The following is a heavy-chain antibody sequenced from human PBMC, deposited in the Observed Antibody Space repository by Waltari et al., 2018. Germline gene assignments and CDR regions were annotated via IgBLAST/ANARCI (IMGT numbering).Heavy chain of an antibody. Sequence: QVQLQQWGAGLLKPSETLSLTCAVYGGSFSGYYWSWIRQPPGKGLEWIGEINHSGSTNYNPSLKSRVTISVDTSKNQFSLKLSSVTAADTAVYYCARDTTVAGADYWGQGTLVTVSS. D-gene: IGHD6-19*01. CDR1: GGSFSGYY. CDR3: ARDTTVAGADY. J-gene: IGHJ4*02. V-gene: IGHV4-34*01. CDR2: INHSGST.